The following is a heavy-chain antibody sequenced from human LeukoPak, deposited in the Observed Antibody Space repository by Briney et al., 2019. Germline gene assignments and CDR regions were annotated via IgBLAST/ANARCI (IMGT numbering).Heavy chain of an antibody. CDR3: ARGISVYPGYSSSWGPRRGENLYNWFDP. D-gene: IGHD6-13*01. CDR2: TYYRSKWYN. Sequence: PSQTLSLTCALSGDSLSSNSAAWNWIRQSPSRGLEWLGRTYYRSKWYNDSAVSVKSRITINPDTSKNQFSLQLNSVTPEDTAVYYCARGISVYPGYSSSWGPRRGENLYNWFDPWGQGTLVTVSS. V-gene: IGHV6-1*01. CDR1: GDSLSSNSAA. J-gene: IGHJ5*02.